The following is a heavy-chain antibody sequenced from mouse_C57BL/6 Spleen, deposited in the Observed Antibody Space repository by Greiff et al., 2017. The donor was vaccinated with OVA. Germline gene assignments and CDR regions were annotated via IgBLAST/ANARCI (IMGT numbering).Heavy chain of an antibody. Sequence: QVQLQQPGAELVRPGSSVKLSCKASGYTFTSYWMHWVKQRPIQGLEWIGNIDPSDSETHYNQKFKDKATLTVDKSSSTAYMQLSSLTSEDSAVYYCARDYYGSPSWFAYWGKGTLVTVSA. CDR3: ARDYYGSPSWFAY. V-gene: IGHV1-52*01. CDR1: GYTFTSYW. J-gene: IGHJ3*01. D-gene: IGHD1-1*01. CDR2: IDPSDSET.